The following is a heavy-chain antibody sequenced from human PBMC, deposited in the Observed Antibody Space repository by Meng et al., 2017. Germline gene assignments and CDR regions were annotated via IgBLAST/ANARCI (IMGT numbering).Heavy chain of an antibody. CDR2: ISGSGGST. V-gene: IGHV3-23*04. Sequence: VQLVESWGGLVWPGGSLRLSCAASGFTFSSYAMSWVRQAPGKGLEWVSAISGSGGSTYYADSVKGRFTISRDNSKNTLYLQMNSLRAEDTAVYYCAITMVRGVNRPFDYWGQGTLVTVSS. D-gene: IGHD3-10*01. CDR1: GFTFSSYA. J-gene: IGHJ4*02. CDR3: AITMVRGVNRPFDY.